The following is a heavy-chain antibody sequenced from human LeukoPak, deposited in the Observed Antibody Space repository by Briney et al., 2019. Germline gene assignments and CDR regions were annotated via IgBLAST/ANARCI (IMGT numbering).Heavy chain of an antibody. CDR3: ASLTSLHDAFDI. CDR1: GGTFSSYA. CDR2: IIPILGIA. J-gene: IGHJ3*02. Sequence: SVKVSFKASGGTFSSYAISWVRQAPGQGLEWMGRIIPILGIANYAQKFQGRVTITADKSTSTAYMELSSLRSEDTAVYYCASLTSLHDAFDIWGQGTMVTVSP. V-gene: IGHV1-69*04.